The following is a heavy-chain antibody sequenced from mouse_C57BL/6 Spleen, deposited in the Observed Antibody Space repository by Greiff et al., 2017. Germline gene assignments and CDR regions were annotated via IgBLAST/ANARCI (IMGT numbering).Heavy chain of an antibody. Sequence: QVQLQQSGAELVKPGASVKISCKASGYAFSSYWMNWVKQRPGKGLEWIGQIYPGDGDTNYNGKFKGKATLTADKSSSTAYMQLSSLTSEDSAVYFCAREGKLAGFDYWGQGTTLTVSS. CDR3: AREGKLAGFDY. J-gene: IGHJ2*01. D-gene: IGHD4-1*01. CDR2: IYPGDGDT. CDR1: GYAFSSYW. V-gene: IGHV1-80*01.